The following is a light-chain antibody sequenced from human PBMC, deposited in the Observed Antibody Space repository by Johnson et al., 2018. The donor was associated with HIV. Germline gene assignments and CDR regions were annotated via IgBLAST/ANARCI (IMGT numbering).Light chain of an antibody. CDR3: GTWDSSLSAGYV. CDR1: SSNIGNNY. J-gene: IGLJ1*01. CDR2: DNN. V-gene: IGLV1-51*01. Sequence: QAVLTQPPSVSAAPGQKVTFSCSGSSSNIGNNYVSWYQQVPGTAPKLLIYDNNRRPSGVPDRFSGSKSGTSATLGITGLQTGDEADYYCGTWDSSLSAGYVFGTGTKVTVL.